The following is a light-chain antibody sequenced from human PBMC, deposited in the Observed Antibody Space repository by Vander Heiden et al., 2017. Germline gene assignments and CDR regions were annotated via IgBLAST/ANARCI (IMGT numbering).Light chain of an antibody. CDR1: SSNIGSNT. J-gene: IGLJ1*01. Sequence: QSVLTQPPSPSGTPGPRVPTSCSGSSSNIGSNTVNWYQQLPGTAPKLLIYTNNQRPSGVPDRFSGSKSGTSASLAISGLQSEDEADYYCAAWDDSLNVHYVFGTGTEVTVL. CDR3: AAWDDSLNVHYV. V-gene: IGLV1-44*01. CDR2: TNN.